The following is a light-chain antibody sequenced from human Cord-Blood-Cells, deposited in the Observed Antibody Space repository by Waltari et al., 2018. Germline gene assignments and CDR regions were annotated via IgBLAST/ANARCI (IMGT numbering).Light chain of an antibody. CDR1: SSAVGGYNY. CDR3: CSYAGSYTFDVV. CDR2: DVS. Sequence: QSALTQPRSVSGSPGQSVTISCTGTSSAVGGYNYVSWYQQHPSKAPKLMIYDVSKRPSGVPDRFSGSKSGNTASLTISGLQAEDEADYYCCSYAGSYTFDVVFGGGTKLTVL. V-gene: IGLV2-11*01. J-gene: IGLJ2*01.